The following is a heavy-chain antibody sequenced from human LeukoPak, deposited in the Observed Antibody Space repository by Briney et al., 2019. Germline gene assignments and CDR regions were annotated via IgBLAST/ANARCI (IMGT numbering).Heavy chain of an antibody. CDR3: AAGYSVDY. D-gene: IGHD5/OR15-5a*01. Sequence: GGSLRLSCAASGFTFSTYWMNWVRQAPGKGLEWVANIEQDGSEKYYVDSVKGRFTISRDNAKNSLFLQMNSLRAEDAAVYYCAAGYSVDYWGQGTLVTVSS. CDR2: IEQDGSEK. J-gene: IGHJ4*02. CDR1: GFTFSTYW. V-gene: IGHV3-7*01.